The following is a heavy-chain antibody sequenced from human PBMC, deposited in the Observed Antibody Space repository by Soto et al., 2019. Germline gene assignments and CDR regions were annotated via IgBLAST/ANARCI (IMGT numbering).Heavy chain of an antibody. Sequence: QEQLVQSGGGVVQPGRSLRLSCAASGFKFNSYGMHWFRQASGKGLEWVAVIWYDGSDTSYGDSVKGRFTISRDNSKNTLYLQMSSLRVDDTAVYYCARDRFGGTEGTNWLDPWGQGALVTVSS. V-gene: IGHV3-33*01. CDR2: IWYDGSDT. CDR1: GFKFNSYG. D-gene: IGHD3-10*01. CDR3: ARDRFGGTEGTNWLDP. J-gene: IGHJ5*02.